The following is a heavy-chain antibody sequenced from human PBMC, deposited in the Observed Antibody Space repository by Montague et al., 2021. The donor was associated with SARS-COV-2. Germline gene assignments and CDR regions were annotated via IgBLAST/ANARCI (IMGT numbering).Heavy chain of an antibody. V-gene: IGHV4-39*07. CDR2: IYYSGST. CDR1: GGSISSSSYY. CDR3: ARVGRQQLVRLSGMDV. Sequence: SETLSLTCTVSGGSISSSSYYWGWIRQPPGKGLEWIGSIYYSGSTYYNPSLKSRVTISVDTSTNQFSLKLSSVTAADTAVYYCARVGRQQLVRLSGMDVWGLGTTVTVSS. J-gene: IGHJ6*02. D-gene: IGHD6-13*01.